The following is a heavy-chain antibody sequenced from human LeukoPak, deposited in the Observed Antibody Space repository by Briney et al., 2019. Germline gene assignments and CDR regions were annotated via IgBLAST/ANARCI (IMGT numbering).Heavy chain of an antibody. J-gene: IGHJ5*02. CDR1: GGSVSSDSYY. D-gene: IGHD4-17*01. V-gene: IGHV4-61*01. Sequence: SETLSLTCTVSGGSVSSDSYYWSWIRQPPGKRLEWIGYIYSSGSTNYNPSLKSRVTISLETSKSQFSLKLRSVTAADTALYYCARASDDGAYVASWGQGILVTVSS. CDR3: ARASDDGAYVAS. CDR2: IYSSGST.